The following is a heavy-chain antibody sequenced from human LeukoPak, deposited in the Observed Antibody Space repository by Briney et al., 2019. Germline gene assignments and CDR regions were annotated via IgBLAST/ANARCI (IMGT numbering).Heavy chain of an antibody. CDR1: GGSISSYY. D-gene: IGHD3-9*01. J-gene: IGHJ5*02. CDR2: IYTSGST. CDR3: ARTWLFATNWFDP. Sequence: SETLSLTCTVSGGSISSYYWSWVRQPAGKGLEWIGRIYTSGSTNYNPSLKSRVTMIVDTSKNQFSLKLSSVTAADTAVYYCARTWLFATNWFDPWGQGTLVTVSS. V-gene: IGHV4-4*07.